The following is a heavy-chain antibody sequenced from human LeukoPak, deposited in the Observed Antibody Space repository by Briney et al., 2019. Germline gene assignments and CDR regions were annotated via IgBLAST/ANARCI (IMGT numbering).Heavy chain of an antibody. V-gene: IGHV3-30*03. CDR3: ARKWFEYYFDY. CDR1: GFTFSSYG. D-gene: IGHD3-10*01. Sequence: PGGSLRLSCAASGFTFSSYGMHWVRQAPGKGLEWVAVISYDGSNKYYADSVKGRFTISRDNSKNTLYLQMNSLRAEDMAVYYCARKWFEYYFDYWGQGTLVTVSS. CDR2: ISYDGSNK. J-gene: IGHJ4*02.